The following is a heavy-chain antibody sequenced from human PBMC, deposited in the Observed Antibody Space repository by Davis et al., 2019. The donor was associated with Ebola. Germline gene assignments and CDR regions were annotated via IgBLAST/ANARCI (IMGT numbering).Heavy chain of an antibody. Sequence: ASVKVSCKASGYTFTSYGISWVRQAPGQGLEWMGWISAYNGNTNYAQKLQGRVTMTTDTSTSTAYTELRSLRSDDTAVYYCARARPGYSSGWPDYWGQGTLVTVSS. V-gene: IGHV1-18*04. J-gene: IGHJ4*02. CDR1: GYTFTSYG. CDR3: ARARPGYSSGWPDY. CDR2: ISAYNGNT. D-gene: IGHD6-19*01.